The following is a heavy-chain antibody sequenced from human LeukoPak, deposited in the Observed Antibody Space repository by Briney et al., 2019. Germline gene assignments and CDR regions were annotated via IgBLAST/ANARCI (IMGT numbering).Heavy chain of an antibody. J-gene: IGHJ6*03. CDR1: GGSISSGSYY. Sequence: SETLSLTCTVSGGSISSGSYYWSWIRQPAGKGLEWIGRIYTSGSTNYNPSLKSRVTISVDTSKNQFSLKLSSVTAADTAVYYCARVALGYDFWNKPNYYMDVWGKGTTVTVSS. CDR2: IYTSGST. CDR3: ARVALGYDFWNKPNYYMDV. D-gene: IGHD3-3*01. V-gene: IGHV4-61*02.